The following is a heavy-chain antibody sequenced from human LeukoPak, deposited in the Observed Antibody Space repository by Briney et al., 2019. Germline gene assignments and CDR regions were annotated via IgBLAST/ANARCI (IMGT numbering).Heavy chain of an antibody. D-gene: IGHD6-6*01. CDR3: ARAIAARRRVGWDYFDY. J-gene: IGHJ4*02. CDR2: INHSGST. Sequence: PSETLSLTCAVYGGSFSGYYWNWIRQSPGKGLEWIGEINHSGSTYYNPSLKSRITISVDTSKNQFSLELSSVTAADTAVYFCARAIAARRRVGWDYFDYWGQGTLVTVSS. CDR1: GGSFSGYY. V-gene: IGHV4-34*01.